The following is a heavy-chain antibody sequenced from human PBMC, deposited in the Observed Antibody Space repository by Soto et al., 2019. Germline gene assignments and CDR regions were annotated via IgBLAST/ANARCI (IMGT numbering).Heavy chain of an antibody. J-gene: IGHJ3*02. V-gene: IGHV1-18*04. CDR2: ISAYNGNT. D-gene: IGHD2-15*01. Sequence: ASVKVSCKASGYTFTSYGISWVRQAPGQGLEWMGWISAYNGNTNYAQKLQGRVTMTTDTSTSTAYMELRSLRSDDTAVYYCARVDIVVVVAAKGEAFDIWGQGTMVTV. CDR3: ARVDIVVVVAAKGEAFDI. CDR1: GYTFTSYG.